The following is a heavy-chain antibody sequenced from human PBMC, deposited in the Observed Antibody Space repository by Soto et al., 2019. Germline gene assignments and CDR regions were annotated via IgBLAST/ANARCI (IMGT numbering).Heavy chain of an antibody. V-gene: IGHV1-69*06. J-gene: IGHJ6*02. CDR3: AFRSGYYYVIDV. CDR2: IIPIFATA. D-gene: IGHD2-15*01. CDR1: GGTFSSNT. Sequence: QVQLVQTGAEVKKPGSSVKVSCKSSGGTFSSNTITWVRQAPVQWLEWMGGIIPIFATANYALKFQGRVRLTEDKSTSTAYMELSSLSSEDTGVYDCAFRSGYYYVIDVWCQGSTVTVSS.